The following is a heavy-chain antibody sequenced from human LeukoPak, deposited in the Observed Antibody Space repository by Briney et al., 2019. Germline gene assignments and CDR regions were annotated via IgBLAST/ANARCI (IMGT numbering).Heavy chain of an antibody. J-gene: IGHJ4*02. V-gene: IGHV1-2*02. CDR2: INPNSGGT. CDR3: ARDQRANTAMVVLGY. Sequence: ASVKVSCKASGYTFTGYYMHWVRQAPGQGLEWMGWINPNSGGTNYAQKFQGRVTMTRDTSISTAYMELSRLRSDDTAVYYCARDQRANTAMVVLGYWGQGTLVTVSS. D-gene: IGHD5-18*01. CDR1: GYTFTGYY.